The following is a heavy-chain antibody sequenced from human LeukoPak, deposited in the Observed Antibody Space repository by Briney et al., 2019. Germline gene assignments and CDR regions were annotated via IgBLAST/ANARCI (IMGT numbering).Heavy chain of an antibody. CDR1: GYIFADYF. CDR3: ARDVSSTPNWEFDY. Sequence: GASVKVSCKTSGYIFADYFIHWVRQAPGQGLEWMGRINANSGGTEYQQKFQGRVTMTRDTSISTAYVEVNWLISDDTAIYYCARDVSSTPNWEFDYWGQGTLVTVSS. V-gene: IGHV1-2*06. CDR2: INANSGGT. D-gene: IGHD1-26*01. J-gene: IGHJ4*02.